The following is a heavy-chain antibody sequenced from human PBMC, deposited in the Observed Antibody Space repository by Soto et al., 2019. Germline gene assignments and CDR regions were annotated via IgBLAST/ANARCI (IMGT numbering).Heavy chain of an antibody. Sequence: GGSLRLSCAASGFTFSSYAMHWVRQAPGKGLEWVAVISYDGSNKYYADSVKGRFTISRDNSKNTLYLQMNGLRAEDTALYDCARVGLFPPYYYDSSGYPGHAFDIWGQGTMVTVSS. CDR1: GFTFSSYA. CDR3: ARVGLFPPYYYDSSGYPGHAFDI. CDR2: ISYDGSNK. J-gene: IGHJ3*02. D-gene: IGHD3-22*01. V-gene: IGHV3-30-3*01.